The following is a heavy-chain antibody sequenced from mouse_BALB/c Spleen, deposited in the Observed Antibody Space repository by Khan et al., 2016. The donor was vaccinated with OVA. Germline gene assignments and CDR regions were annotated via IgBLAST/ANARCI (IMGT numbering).Heavy chain of an antibody. D-gene: IGHD2-5*01. Sequence: VQLVETGPGLVAPSQSLSITCTVSGFSLTGYGVNWVRQPPGKGLEWLGMIWGDGSTDYNSALKSRLSISKDNSKSQVFLKMNSLQTDDTAGYYCARAYYSSYREAMDYWGQGTSVTVSS. CDR2: IWGDGST. V-gene: IGHV2-6-7*01. CDR1: GFSLTGYG. J-gene: IGHJ4*01. CDR3: ARAYYSSYREAMDY.